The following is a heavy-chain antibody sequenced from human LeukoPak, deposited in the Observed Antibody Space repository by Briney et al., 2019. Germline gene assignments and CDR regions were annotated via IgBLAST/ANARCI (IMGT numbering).Heavy chain of an antibody. V-gene: IGHV1-2*02. D-gene: IGHD5-18*01. J-gene: IGHJ4*02. CDR2: IIPDSGDT. CDR3: ARDRYTYGDIDY. CDR1: GYTFIGYF. Sequence: SVKVSCKASGYTFIGYFIHWVRQAPGQRLEWMGWIIPDSGDTKYAPKFQGRVTMTRNTSISTVYMELSRLRSDDTAMYYCARDRYTYGDIDYWGQGTLVTASS.